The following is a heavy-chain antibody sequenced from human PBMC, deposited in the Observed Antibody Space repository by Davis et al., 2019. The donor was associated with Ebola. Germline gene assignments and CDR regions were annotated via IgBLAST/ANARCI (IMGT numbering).Heavy chain of an antibody. Sequence: GESLKISCSASGFTFSNYGMSWVRQAPGKGLEWVSGVIGSGSDTYYADSVKGRFTISRDNSKNTLYLQMNSLRVEDTATYYCARDHPKYYYYYYGMDVWGQGTTVTVSS. J-gene: IGHJ6*02. CDR2: VIGSGSDT. CDR3: ARDHPKYYYYYYGMDV. CDR1: GFTFSNYG. V-gene: IGHV3-23*01.